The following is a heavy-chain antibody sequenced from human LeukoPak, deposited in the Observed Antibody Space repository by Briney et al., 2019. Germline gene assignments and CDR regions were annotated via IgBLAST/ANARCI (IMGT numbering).Heavy chain of an antibody. V-gene: IGHV3-30-3*01. CDR1: GFTFSSYA. CDR3: ARGTTVTLYYYYMDV. J-gene: IGHJ6*03. D-gene: IGHD4-11*01. Sequence: GGSLRLSCAASGFTFSSYAMHWVRQAPGKGLEWVAVISYDGSNKYYADSVKGRFTISRDNSKNTLYLQMNSLRAEDTAVYYCARGTTVTLYYYYMDVWGKGTTVTVSS. CDR2: ISYDGSNK.